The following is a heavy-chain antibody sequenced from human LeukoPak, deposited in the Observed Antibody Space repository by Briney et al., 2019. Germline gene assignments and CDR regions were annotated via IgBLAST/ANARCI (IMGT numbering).Heavy chain of an antibody. J-gene: IGHJ4*02. D-gene: IGHD3-22*01. Sequence: SVKVSCKASGGTFSSYAISWVRQAPGQGLEWMGGIIPIFGTANYAQKFQGRVTITADESTSTAYMELSSLRSEDTAVYYCASDKGARGSSGYEYFDYWGQGTLVTVSS. CDR3: ASDKGARGSSGYEYFDY. CDR2: IIPIFGTA. V-gene: IGHV1-69*13. CDR1: GGTFSSYA.